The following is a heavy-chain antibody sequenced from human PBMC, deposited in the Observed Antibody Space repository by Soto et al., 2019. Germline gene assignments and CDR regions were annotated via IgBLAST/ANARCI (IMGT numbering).Heavy chain of an antibody. V-gene: IGHV1-3*01. CDR1: GNTFTRYA. J-gene: IGHJ4*02. Sequence: ASVKVSCKASGNTFTRYAMDWGGQAPGQRLEWMGWINAGNGNTKYSQKFQGRVTITRDTSASTAYMELSSLRSEDTAVYYCARGIAPYYFDYWGQGTLVTVSS. D-gene: IGHD6-13*01. CDR2: INAGNGNT. CDR3: ARGIAPYYFDY.